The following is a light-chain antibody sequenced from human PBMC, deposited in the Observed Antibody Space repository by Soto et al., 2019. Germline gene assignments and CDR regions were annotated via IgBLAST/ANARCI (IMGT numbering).Light chain of an antibody. J-gene: IGKJ5*01. V-gene: IGKV1-5*01. CDR3: QQNNSNPLT. CDR1: QSISSW. Sequence: DLQITQSPSTLYASVGDRVTITCRASQSISSWLAWYQQKPGKAPKLLIYDASSLESGVPSRFSGSGSGTEFTLTISSLQPEDFATYYCQQNNSNPLTFGQGTQLDI. CDR2: DAS.